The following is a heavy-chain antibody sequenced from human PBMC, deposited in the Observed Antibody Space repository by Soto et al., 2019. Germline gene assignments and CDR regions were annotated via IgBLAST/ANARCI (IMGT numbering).Heavy chain of an antibody. D-gene: IGHD6-6*01. CDR2: ISSSSSTI. Sequence: GGSLRLSCAASGFTFSSYSMNWVRQAPGKGLEWVSYISSSSSTIYYADSVKGRFTISRDNAKNSLYLQMNSLRDEDTAVYYCARPVYSSSSYGMDVWGQGTTVTVS. V-gene: IGHV3-48*02. J-gene: IGHJ6*02. CDR3: ARPVYSSSSYGMDV. CDR1: GFTFSSYS.